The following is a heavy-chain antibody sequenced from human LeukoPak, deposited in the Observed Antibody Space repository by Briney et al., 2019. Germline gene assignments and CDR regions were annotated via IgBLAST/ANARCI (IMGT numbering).Heavy chain of an antibody. Sequence: SETQSLTCTVSGGSIISYYWSWIRQPPGKGLEWIGYIYYSGSTNYNPSLKSRVTISVDTSKNQFSLKLSSVTAADTAVYYCARVDMAYCGGDCLGAFDIWGQGTMVTVSS. V-gene: IGHV4-59*01. CDR2: IYYSGST. CDR3: ARVDMAYCGGDCLGAFDI. CDR1: GGSIISYY. D-gene: IGHD2-21*02. J-gene: IGHJ3*02.